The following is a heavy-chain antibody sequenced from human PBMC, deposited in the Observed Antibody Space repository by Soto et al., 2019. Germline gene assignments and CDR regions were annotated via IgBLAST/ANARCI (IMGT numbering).Heavy chain of an antibody. Sequence: GGSLRLSCAASGFTFSSYGMHWVRQAPGKGLEWVAVIWYDGSNKYYADSVKGRFTISRDNSKNTLYLQMNSLRAEDTAVYYCARASRPGSSGYYSGWFEPWGQGTLVTVSS. CDR2: IWYDGSNK. V-gene: IGHV3-33*01. J-gene: IGHJ5*02. D-gene: IGHD3-22*01. CDR1: GFTFSSYG. CDR3: ARASRPGSSGYYSGWFEP.